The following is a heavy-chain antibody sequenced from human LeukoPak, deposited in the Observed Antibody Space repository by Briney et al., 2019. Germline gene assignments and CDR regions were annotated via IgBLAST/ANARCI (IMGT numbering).Heavy chain of an antibody. D-gene: IGHD6-13*01. CDR3: AGDGAHSSSWLYNWFDP. CDR2: ISYDGSNK. V-gene: IGHV3-30-3*01. J-gene: IGHJ5*02. CDR1: RFTFSVYA. Sequence: GGSLRLSCAASRFTFSVYAMHWVRQAPGKGLEWVAVISYDGSNKYYADSVKGRFTISRDNSKNSLYLQMNSLRAEDTAVYYCAGDGAHSSSWLYNWFDPWGQGTLVTVSS.